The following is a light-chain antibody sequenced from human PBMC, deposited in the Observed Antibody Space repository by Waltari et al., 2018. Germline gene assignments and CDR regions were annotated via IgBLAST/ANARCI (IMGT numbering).Light chain of an antibody. Sequence: EIVMQQSPATLSVSPGESARLSCRASQSVRRKLAWYRQIPGQAPRPPSYDATPRATAIPVRFTASGSGTEFTLSISNLQSEDFAVYYCQQYNQWPRTFGQGTKVEIK. J-gene: IGKJ1*01. CDR3: QQYNQWPRT. V-gene: IGKV3-15*01. CDR2: DAT. CDR1: QSVRRK.